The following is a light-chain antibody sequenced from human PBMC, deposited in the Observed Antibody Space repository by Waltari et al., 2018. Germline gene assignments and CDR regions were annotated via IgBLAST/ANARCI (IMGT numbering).Light chain of an antibody. CDR2: AAS. CDR1: QDIGSW. Sequence: DIQMTQPPSSLSSPVGDRVTIPCRARQDIGSWLAWYQQKPGKAPKLLIYAASRLESGVPPRFSGSGSGTDFILAISSLQPEDCGTFYCQQGNSFPYTFGQGTKLEI. J-gene: IGKJ2*01. CDR3: QQGNSFPYT. V-gene: IGKV1-12*01.